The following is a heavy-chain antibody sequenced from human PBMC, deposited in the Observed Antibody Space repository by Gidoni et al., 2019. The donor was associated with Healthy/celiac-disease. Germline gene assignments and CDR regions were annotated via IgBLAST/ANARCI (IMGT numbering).Heavy chain of an antibody. J-gene: IGHJ4*02. D-gene: IGHD3-9*01. CDR1: GFTFSSYA. V-gene: IGHV3-23*01. Sequence: EVQLLESGGGLVQPGGSLRLSCAASGFTFSSYAMSWVRQAPGKGLEWVSAITGSGGSTYYADSVRGRFTISRDNSKNTLYLQMNSLRAEDTAVYYCALTSNYDILTGYYTNWGQGTLVTVSS. CDR2: ITGSGGST. CDR3: ALTSNYDILTGYYTN.